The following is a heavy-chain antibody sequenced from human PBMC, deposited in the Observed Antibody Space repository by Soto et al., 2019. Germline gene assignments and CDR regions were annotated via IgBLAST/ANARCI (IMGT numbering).Heavy chain of an antibody. CDR2: IYPGNSDT. J-gene: IGHJ6*01. D-gene: IGHD5-12*01. V-gene: IGHV5-51*01. Sequence: GESLKISCKGSGYSFTSYWIGWVRQMPGKGLEWMRIIYPGNSDTRYSPSFQGQVTISADKSISTAYLQWSSLKASDTAMYYCVRLDSRLYYYFGMDVWGQGTTVTVSS. CDR3: VRLDSRLYYYFGMDV. CDR1: GYSFTSYW.